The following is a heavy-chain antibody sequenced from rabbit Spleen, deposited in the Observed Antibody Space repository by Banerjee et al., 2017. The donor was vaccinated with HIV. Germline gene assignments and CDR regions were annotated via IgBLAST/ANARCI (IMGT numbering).Heavy chain of an antibody. CDR2: MNTVSGNT. J-gene: IGHJ6*01. V-gene: IGHV1S40*01. Sequence: QSLEESGGGLVQPEGSLTLTCKASGFSCYYKCVMCWVRQAPGKGLQWIGCMNTVSGNTVYATWAKGRFPISRTSSTTVALQMTSLTAADTATYFCARDTSSSFSSYGMDLWGPGTLVTVS. CDR3: ARDTSSSFSSYGMDL. D-gene: IGHD1-1*01. CDR1: GFSCYYKCV.